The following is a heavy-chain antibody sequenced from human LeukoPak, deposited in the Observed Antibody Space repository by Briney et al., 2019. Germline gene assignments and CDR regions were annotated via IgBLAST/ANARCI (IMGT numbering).Heavy chain of an antibody. CDR3: AKGMEVAATNFDY. V-gene: IGHV3-23*01. J-gene: IGHJ4*02. D-gene: IGHD2-15*01. CDR2: ISGSDGST. Sequence: GGSLRLSCEASGFTFSSYAMSWVRQAPGKGLEWVSAISGSDGSTYYADSVKGRFTISRDNTKNTLYLQMNSLRAEDTAVYYCAKGMEVAATNFDYWGQGTLVTVSS. CDR1: GFTFSSYA.